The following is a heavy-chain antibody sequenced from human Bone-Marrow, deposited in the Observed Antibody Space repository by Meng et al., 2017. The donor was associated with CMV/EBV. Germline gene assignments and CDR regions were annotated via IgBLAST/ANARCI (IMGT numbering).Heavy chain of an antibody. CDR1: GYSFTNYW. CDR3: AGRDYGSGSYY. CDR2: IYPSDSKT. V-gene: IGHV5-51*01. J-gene: IGHJ4*02. D-gene: IGHD3-10*01. Sequence: SCKGSGYSFTNYWIGWVRQMPGKGLEWVGIIYPSDSKTRYSPSFQGQVTISADKSISTASLQWSSLKASDTAMYYCAGRDYGSGSYYWGQGTLVTVSS.